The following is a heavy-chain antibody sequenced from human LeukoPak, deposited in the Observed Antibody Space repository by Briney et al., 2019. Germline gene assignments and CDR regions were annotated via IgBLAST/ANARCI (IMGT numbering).Heavy chain of an antibody. CDR2: ISAGGDTT. D-gene: IGHD6-25*01. V-gene: IGHV3-23*01. CDR1: GFTFSSYA. CDR3: AAISYSGTWPVGY. Sequence: GGSLRLSCAASGFTFSSYAMSWVRQAPGEGLEWVSGISAGGDTTYTADSVRGRFTISRDNSNNTLYLQMNALTAEDTAVYYCAAISYSGTWPVGYWGQGILVTVTA. J-gene: IGHJ4*02.